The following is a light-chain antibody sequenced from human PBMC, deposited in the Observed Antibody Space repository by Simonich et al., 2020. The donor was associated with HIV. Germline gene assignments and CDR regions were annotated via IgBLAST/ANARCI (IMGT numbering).Light chain of an antibody. CDR1: QSVSSN. V-gene: IGKV3-15*01. Sequence: EMVMTQSPATLSLSPGERATLSCRASQSVSSNLAWYQQKPGQAPTLLIYEASTRATGIPARFSGSGSGTEFTLTINRMQSEDFAVYYCQQYNNWPRTFGLGTKVEMK. J-gene: IGKJ1*01. CDR2: EAS. CDR3: QQYNNWPRT.